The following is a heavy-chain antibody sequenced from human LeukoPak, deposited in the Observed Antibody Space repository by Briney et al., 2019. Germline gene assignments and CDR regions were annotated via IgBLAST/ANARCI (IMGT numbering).Heavy chain of an antibody. J-gene: IGHJ6*02. V-gene: IGHV3-7*03. CDR1: GFTLSNHW. Sequence: GGSLRLSCAASGFTLSNHWMTWVRQVPGRGPEWVANVNRDGSETYYLDSVKGRFTISKDNAKNSLYLQMNSLRAEDTALYHCARNDGMDVWGQGTTVIVSS. D-gene: IGHD3-16*01. CDR2: VNRDGSET. CDR3: ARNDGMDV.